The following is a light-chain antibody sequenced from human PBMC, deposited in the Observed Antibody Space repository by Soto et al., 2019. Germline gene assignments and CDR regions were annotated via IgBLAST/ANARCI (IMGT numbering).Light chain of an antibody. CDR2: EVS. J-gene: IGLJ3*02. CDR3: SSYTSSSTRV. CDR1: SSDVGGYNY. Sequence: QSVLTQPASVSGSPGQSITISCTGDSSDVGGYNYVSWCQQHPGKAPKLMIYEVSNRPSGVSNRFSGSKSGNTASLTISGLQAQDEADYYCSSYTSSSTRVFGGGPKLTVL. V-gene: IGLV2-14*01.